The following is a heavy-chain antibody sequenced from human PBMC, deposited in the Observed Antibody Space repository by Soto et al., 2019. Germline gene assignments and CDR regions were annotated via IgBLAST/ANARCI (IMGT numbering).Heavy chain of an antibody. CDR2: ISYDGSNK. V-gene: IGHV3-30-3*01. CDR3: ARDYGGNSGHYYYGMDV. D-gene: IGHD4-17*01. J-gene: IGHJ6*02. CDR1: GFTFSSYA. Sequence: LRLSCAASGFTFSSYAMHWVRQAPGKGLEWVAVISYDGSNKYYADSVKGRLTISRDNSKNTLYLQMNSLRAEDTAVYYCARDYGGNSGHYYYGMDVWGQGTTVTVSS.